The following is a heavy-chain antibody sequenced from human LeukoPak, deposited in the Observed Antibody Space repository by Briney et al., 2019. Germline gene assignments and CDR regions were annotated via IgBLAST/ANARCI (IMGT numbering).Heavy chain of an antibody. CDR3: ARGSGNDHYYYYYMDV. V-gene: IGHV3-30*03. J-gene: IGHJ6*03. CDR2: ISYDGSNK. CDR1: GFTFSSHG. D-gene: IGHD5-12*01. Sequence: GGSLRLSCAASGFTFSSHGINWVRQAPGKGLEWVTAISYDGSNKYYADSVKGRFTISRDNSKNTLYVQMNSLRAEDTAVYYCARGSGNDHYYYYYMDVWGKGTTVTVSS.